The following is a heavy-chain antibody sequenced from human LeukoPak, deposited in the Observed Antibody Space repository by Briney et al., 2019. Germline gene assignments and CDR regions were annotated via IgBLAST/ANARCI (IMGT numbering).Heavy chain of an antibody. Sequence: PSGTLSLTCAVSGGSISSSNWWSWVRRAPGKGLEYVSAISSNGGSTYYADSVKGRFTISRDNSKNTLYLQMSSLRAEDTAVYYCVKDTGYSSSWERYFDYWGQGTLVTVSS. CDR3: VKDTGYSSSWERYFDY. CDR2: ISSNGGST. D-gene: IGHD6-13*01. CDR1: GGSISSSN. J-gene: IGHJ4*02. V-gene: IGHV3-64D*06.